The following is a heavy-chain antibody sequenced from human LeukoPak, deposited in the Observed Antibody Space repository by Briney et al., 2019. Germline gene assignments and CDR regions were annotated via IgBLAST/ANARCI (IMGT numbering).Heavy chain of an antibody. CDR3: ARESSGVIGY. CDR1: GFIFSSYE. V-gene: IGHV3-48*03. Sequence: GGSLRLSCAASGFIFSSYEMDGVRQAPGKGVEWISYIGSSGSTIYYADPVKGRFTISRDNAKDSLYLQLNSLRVDDTAIYYCARESSGVIGYWGQGTLVTVSS. D-gene: IGHD3-10*01. CDR2: IGSSGSTI. J-gene: IGHJ4*02.